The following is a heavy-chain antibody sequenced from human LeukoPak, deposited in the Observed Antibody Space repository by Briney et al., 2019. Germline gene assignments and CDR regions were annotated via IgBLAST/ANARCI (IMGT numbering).Heavy chain of an antibody. CDR1: GGSISSYH. CDR2: IQYSGST. V-gene: IGHV4-59*01. D-gene: IGHD3-22*01. J-gene: IGHJ4*02. Sequence: KTSETLSLTCTVSGGSISSYHWSWIRQSPGKGLEWMGYIQYSGSTNRNPSLKSRVTISVDTSKNQLSLRLSSVTAADTAVYYCARYFASSGSLYYFDYWGQGTLVTVSS. CDR3: ARYFASSGSLYYFDY.